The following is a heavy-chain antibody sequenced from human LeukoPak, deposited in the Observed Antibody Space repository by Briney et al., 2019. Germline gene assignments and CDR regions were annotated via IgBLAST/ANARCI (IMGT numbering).Heavy chain of an antibody. CDR2: ISWNSGSI. Sequence: GGSLRLSCAASGFTFDDYAMHWARQPPGKGLEWVSGISWNSGSIDYADSVKGRFTISRDNAKNSLYLQMNSLRVEDTAFYYCAKDNRRHYTSGPNPDSLHWGQGALVTVSS. CDR3: AKDNRRHYTSGPNPDSLH. D-gene: IGHD6-19*01. CDR1: GFTFDDYA. V-gene: IGHV3-9*01. J-gene: IGHJ4*02.